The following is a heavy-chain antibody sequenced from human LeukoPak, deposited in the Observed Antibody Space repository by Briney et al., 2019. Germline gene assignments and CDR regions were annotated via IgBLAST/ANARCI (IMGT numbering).Heavy chain of an antibody. CDR1: GGTFSSYA. CDR3: AASSTVSYYNWFDP. Sequence: ASVKVSCKASGGTFSSYAISWVRQAPGQGLEWMGIINPSGGSTTYSQKFQGRVTMSSDTSTGTVYMELNSLRSEDTAMYYCAASSTVSYYNWFDPWGQGALVTVSS. J-gene: IGHJ5*02. CDR2: INPSGGST. D-gene: IGHD4-4*01. V-gene: IGHV1-46*01.